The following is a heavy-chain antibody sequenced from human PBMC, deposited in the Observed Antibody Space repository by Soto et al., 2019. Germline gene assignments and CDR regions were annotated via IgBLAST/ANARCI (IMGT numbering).Heavy chain of an antibody. CDR1: GFTFSSYA. Sequence: GGSLRLSCAASGFTFSSYAMNWVRQAPGKGLEWVSVITSGGGTTSYADSVKGRFTISRDNSKSTFYLQMNSLRADDTAVYYCAKGLLGVWFGELLQPSFDFWGQGTLVTVSS. V-gene: IGHV3-23*01. CDR3: AKGLLGVWFGELLQPSFDF. D-gene: IGHD3-10*01. J-gene: IGHJ4*02. CDR2: ITSGGGTT.